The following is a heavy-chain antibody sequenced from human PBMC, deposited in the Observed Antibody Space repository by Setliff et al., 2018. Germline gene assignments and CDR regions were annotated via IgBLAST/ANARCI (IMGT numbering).Heavy chain of an antibody. J-gene: IGHJ6*03. D-gene: IGHD3-3*01. V-gene: IGHV1-8*03. Sequence: GASVKVSCKASGYTFTSYDINWVRQATGQGLEWMGWMNPNSGNTGYAQKFQGRVTITRNTSISTAYMELSSLRSEDTAVYYCARALRFLEWLLPSGGYYYYYMDVWGKGTTVTVSS. CDR2: MNPNSGNT. CDR3: ARALRFLEWLLPSGGYYYYYMDV. CDR1: GYTFTSYD.